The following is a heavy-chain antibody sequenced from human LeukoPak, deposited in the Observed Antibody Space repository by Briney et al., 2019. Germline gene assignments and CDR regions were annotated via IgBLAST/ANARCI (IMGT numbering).Heavy chain of an antibody. V-gene: IGHV1-2*02. D-gene: IGHD6-19*01. J-gene: IGHJ4*02. CDR3: ARRVFSGWGYYFGY. CDR2: INPKSGGT. CDR1: GYSFTGYY. Sequence: ASVKVSCKGSGYSFTGYYLDWVRQAPGQRLWWMGWINPKSGGTNYAQKFPGRVTMTRDTSISTAYMELSSLRSDDTAIYYCARRVFSGWGYYFGYWGQGTLVTVSS.